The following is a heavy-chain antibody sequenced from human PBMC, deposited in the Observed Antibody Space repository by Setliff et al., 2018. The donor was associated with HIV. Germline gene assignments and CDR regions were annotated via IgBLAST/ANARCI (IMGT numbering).Heavy chain of an antibody. V-gene: IGHV4-38-2*01. CDR1: GYSISSGCY. CDR2: IYHSGTT. J-gene: IGHJ4*02. Sequence: SETLSLTCAVSGYSISSGCYWGWIRQPPGKGLEWIGSIYHSGTTYYNPSLRSRVTISVDTSKNQFSLMLDSVTAADTAVYYCARNSQKGIQPLLLASWGPGTLVTV. CDR3: ARNSQKGIQPLLLAS. D-gene: IGHD1-1*01.